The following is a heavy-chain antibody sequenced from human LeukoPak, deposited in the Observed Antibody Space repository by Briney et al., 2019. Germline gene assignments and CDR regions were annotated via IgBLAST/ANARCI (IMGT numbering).Heavy chain of an antibody. D-gene: IGHD3-16*02. J-gene: IGHJ6*03. V-gene: IGHV4-4*09. CDR2: IYVTGN. CDR3: ARQIGGGIEDMVL. CDR1: GGSIGTYY. Sequence: SETLSLICTVSGGSIGTYYWSWVRHSLGKGLEWIGYIYVTGNRYHPYLQSRVTISVDTSRNEFSLTMCSVPAGDTAGYFCARQIGGGIEDMVLWGKGTKATVSS.